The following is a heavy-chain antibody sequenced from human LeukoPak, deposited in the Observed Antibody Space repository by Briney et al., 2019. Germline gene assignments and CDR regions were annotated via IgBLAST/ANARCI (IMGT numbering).Heavy chain of an antibody. D-gene: IGHD6-19*01. V-gene: IGHV1-18*01. Sequence: ASVKVSCKASGYTFTSYGISWVRQAPGQGLEWMGWISAYNGNTNYAQKLQGRVTMTTDTSTSTAYMELRSLRSDDKAVYYCARDDRGWPDRTPPDYWGQGTLVTVSS. J-gene: IGHJ4*02. CDR3: ARDDRGWPDRTPPDY. CDR2: ISAYNGNT. CDR1: GYTFTSYG.